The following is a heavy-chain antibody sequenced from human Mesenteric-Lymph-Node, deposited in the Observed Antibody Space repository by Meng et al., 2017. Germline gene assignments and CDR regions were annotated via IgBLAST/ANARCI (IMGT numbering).Heavy chain of an antibody. V-gene: IGHV3-30*07. J-gene: IGHJ4*02. CDR3: ASADTAMGDY. CDR1: GFTFSSYA. CDR2: ISYDGSNK. Sequence: GESLKISCAASGFTFSSYAMHWVRQAPGKGLEWVAVISYDGSNKYYADSVKGRFTISRDNSKNTLYLQMNSLRAEDTAVYYCASADTAMGDYWGQGTLVTVSS. D-gene: IGHD5-18*01.